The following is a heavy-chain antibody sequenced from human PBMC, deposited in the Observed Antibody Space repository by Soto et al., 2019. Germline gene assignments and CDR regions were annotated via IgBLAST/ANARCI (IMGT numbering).Heavy chain of an antibody. J-gene: IGHJ4*02. CDR1: GFTFGSYG. D-gene: IGHD5-18*01. Sequence: QLQLVESGGGVVQPGRSLRLSCAASGFTFGSYGMHWVRQAPGKGLQWVAVISNDGAYKYYEDSVKGRFTISRDNSKNPLYLQMDSVRIKDTAVYYCAKGAHDTPMDFILGYWCQGTLVTVSS. CDR3: AKGAHDTPMDFILGY. V-gene: IGHV3-30*18. CDR2: ISNDGAYK.